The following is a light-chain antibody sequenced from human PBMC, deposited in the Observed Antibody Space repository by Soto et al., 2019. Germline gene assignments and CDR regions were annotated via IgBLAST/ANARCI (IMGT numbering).Light chain of an antibody. CDR2: GAS. V-gene: IGKV3-15*01. CDR3: QQYNNWPPIT. J-gene: IGKJ3*01. CDR1: QSVSSN. Sequence: EIVMTQSAATLSVSPGERATLSCRASQSVSSNLAWYQQKPGQAPRLLIYGASTRATGIPARFSGSGSGTEFTLTISSLQSEAFAVYYCQQYNNWPPITFGPGTKVDIK.